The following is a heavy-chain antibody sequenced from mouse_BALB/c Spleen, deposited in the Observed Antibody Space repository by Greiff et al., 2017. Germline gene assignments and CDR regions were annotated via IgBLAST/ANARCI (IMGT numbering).Heavy chain of an antibody. V-gene: IGHV3-2*02. J-gene: IGHJ1*01. CDR1: GYSITSDYA. CDR3: ARAGTTKGFDV. D-gene: IGHD2-14*01. CDR2: ISYSGST. Sequence: EVQLQESGPGLVKPSQSLSLTCTVTGYSITSDYAWNWIRQFPGNKLEWMGYISYSGSTSYNPSLKSRISITRDTSKNQFFLQLNSVTTEDTATYYCARAGTTKGFDVWGAGTTVTVSS.